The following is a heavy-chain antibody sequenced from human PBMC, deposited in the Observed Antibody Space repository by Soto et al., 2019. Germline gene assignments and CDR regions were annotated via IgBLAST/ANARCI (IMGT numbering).Heavy chain of an antibody. CDR3: AKSNGDKWESYFFDH. Sequence: EAQLLESGGGLVQPGGSLRLSCAASGFTFSAYSMSWLRQVPGKGLEWVSGISGLGGSTYYGDSVRGRFTISRDNSRNRLYLQMNSLRGDDTALYYCAKSNGDKWESYFFDHWGQGTLLTVSS. CDR1: GFTFSAYS. D-gene: IGHD1-26*01. V-gene: IGHV3-23*01. J-gene: IGHJ5*02. CDR2: ISGLGGST.